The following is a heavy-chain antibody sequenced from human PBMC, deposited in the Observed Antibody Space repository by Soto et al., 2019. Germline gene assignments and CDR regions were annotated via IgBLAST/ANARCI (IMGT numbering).Heavy chain of an antibody. CDR3: ARRKLEMMYVXXFDP. CDR1: GDSISSRNW. D-gene: IGHD2-8*01. J-gene: IGHJ5*02. Sequence: QVQLQESGPGLVKPSETLSLTCAVSGDSISSRNWWSWVRQTPGKGLEYIGEIHHSGSTNYNPSLKSRVTMSVDKSKNQFSLNLNSVTAADTAIYYCARRKLEMMYVXXFDPWGQGTLVTVS. CDR2: IHHSGST. V-gene: IGHV4-4*02.